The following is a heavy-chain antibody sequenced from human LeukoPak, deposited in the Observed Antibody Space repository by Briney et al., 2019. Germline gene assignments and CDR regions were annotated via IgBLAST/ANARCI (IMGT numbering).Heavy chain of an antibody. CDR1: GYTFTGYY. V-gene: IGHV1-2*02. CDR2: ISPNSDDT. Sequence: VKVSCKASGYTFTGYYLHWVRQAPGQGLEWMGWISPNSDDTNYAQKFRGRVNMTRDTSISTAYMELSRLRYDDTAIYYCARGGFAYWGQGTLVTVSS. CDR3: ARGGFAY. J-gene: IGHJ4*02.